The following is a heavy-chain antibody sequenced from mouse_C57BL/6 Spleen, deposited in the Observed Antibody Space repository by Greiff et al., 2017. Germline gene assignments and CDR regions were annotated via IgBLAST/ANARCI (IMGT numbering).Heavy chain of an antibody. CDR1: GFNIKDAY. CDR3: TTSFYAMDY. Sequence: EVQLQQSGAELVRPGASVKLSCTASGFNIKDAYMHWVKQRPEQGLEWIGWIDPENGNTEYASKFQGKATITADTSSNTAYLRLSSLTSEDTAVCDCTTSFYAMDYWGQGTSLTVSS. V-gene: IGHV14-4*01. CDR2: IDPENGNT. J-gene: IGHJ4*01.